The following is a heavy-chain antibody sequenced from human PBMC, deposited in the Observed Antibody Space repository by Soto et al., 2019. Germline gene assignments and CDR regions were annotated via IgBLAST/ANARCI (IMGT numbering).Heavy chain of an antibody. CDR3: SRKLRGVRIVGATDAFDI. CDR1: GGSISSYY. V-gene: IGHV4-59*01. CDR2: IYYSGST. J-gene: IGHJ3*02. Sequence: SETLSLTCTVSGGSISSYYWSWIRQPPGKGLEWIGYIYYSGSTNYNPSLKSRVTISVDTSKNQFSLKLSSVTAADTAVYYGSRKLRGVRIVGATDAFDIWGQGTMVTVSS. D-gene: IGHD1-26*01.